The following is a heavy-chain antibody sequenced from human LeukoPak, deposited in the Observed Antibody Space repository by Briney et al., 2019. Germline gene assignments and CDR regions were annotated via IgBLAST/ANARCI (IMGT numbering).Heavy chain of an antibody. Sequence: GGSLRLSCAASGFTFSSYEMNWVRQAPGKGLEWVSCISSSSSYIYYADSVKGRFTISRDNAKNSLYLQMNSLRAEDTAVYYCARGMDTAMVMVSAFDIWGQGTMVTVSS. CDR2: ISSSSSYI. J-gene: IGHJ3*02. CDR1: GFTFSSYE. CDR3: ARGMDTAMVMVSAFDI. V-gene: IGHV3-21*01. D-gene: IGHD5-18*01.